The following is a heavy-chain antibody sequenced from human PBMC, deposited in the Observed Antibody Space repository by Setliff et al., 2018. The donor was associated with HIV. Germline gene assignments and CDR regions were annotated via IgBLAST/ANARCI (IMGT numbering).Heavy chain of an antibody. V-gene: IGHV1-2*06. Sequence: ASVKVSCKASGYTFSAYYMYWVRQAPGQGLEWMGRINPNSAGTNYAQKFQGRVTMTRDTSISTAYMELSGLRSDETAVYYCARVDDFWSGPNTAGYMDVWGKGTTVTVSS. CDR1: GYTFSAYY. CDR2: INPNSAGT. D-gene: IGHD3-3*01. CDR3: ARVDDFWSGPNTAGYMDV. J-gene: IGHJ6*03.